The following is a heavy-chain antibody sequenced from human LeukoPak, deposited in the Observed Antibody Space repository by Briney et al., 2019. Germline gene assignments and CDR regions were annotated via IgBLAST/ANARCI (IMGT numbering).Heavy chain of an antibody. V-gene: IGHV1-2*02. Sequence: ASVTVSFTTSVHTFSDYYMYWVRQAPGQGPGWMGWINPNSGGTNYAQRFQGRVTMTRDTSINTAYMELRNLRSDDTAVYYCARGPEDLAVVVTATEYFLHWGQGTLVTVSS. D-gene: IGHD2-21*02. J-gene: IGHJ1*01. CDR1: VHTFSDYY. CDR2: INPNSGGT. CDR3: ARGPEDLAVVVTATEYFLH.